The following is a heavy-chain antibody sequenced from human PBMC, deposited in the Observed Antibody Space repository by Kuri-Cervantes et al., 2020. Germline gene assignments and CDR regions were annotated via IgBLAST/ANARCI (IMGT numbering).Heavy chain of an antibody. J-gene: IGHJ4*02. Sequence: ASVKVSCKASGYTFTGYYMHRVRQAPGQGLEWMGWINPNSGGTNYAQKFQGRVTMTRNTSISTAYMELSSPRSDDTAVYYCARVGYYYDSSGYLRWGVAFDYWGQGTLVTVSS. CDR3: ARVGYYYDSSGYLRWGVAFDY. CDR1: GYTFTGYY. CDR2: INPNSGGT. D-gene: IGHD3-22*01. V-gene: IGHV1-2*02.